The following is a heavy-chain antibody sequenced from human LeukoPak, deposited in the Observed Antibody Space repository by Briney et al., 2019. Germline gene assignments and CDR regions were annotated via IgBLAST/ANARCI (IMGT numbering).Heavy chain of an antibody. CDR1: GFTISSNY. V-gene: IGHV3-53*01. CDR3: ARATHDFGDYNDY. J-gene: IGHJ4*02. CDR2: IYSGGKT. Sequence: PGGSLRLSCAASGFTISSNYMGWVRQAPGKGLEWVSIIYSGGKTFYADSVKGRFTISRDNSKNTLYLQMNSLRAEDTAVYYCARATHDFGDYNDYWGQGTLVTVSS. D-gene: IGHD4-17*01.